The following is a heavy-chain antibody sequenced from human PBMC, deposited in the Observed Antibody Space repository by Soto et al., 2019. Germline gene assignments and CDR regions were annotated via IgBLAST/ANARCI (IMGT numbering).Heavy chain of an antibody. D-gene: IGHD6-13*01. Sequence: PGGSLRLSCAASGFTFSSYSMNWVRQAPGKGLEWVSSISSSSSYIYYADSVKGRFTISRDNAKNSLYLQMNSLRAEDTAVYYCARDDSSSWYEFAYCGQGTLVTVSS. CDR3: ARDDSSSWYEFAY. CDR1: GFTFSSYS. J-gene: IGHJ4*02. V-gene: IGHV3-21*01. CDR2: ISSSSSYI.